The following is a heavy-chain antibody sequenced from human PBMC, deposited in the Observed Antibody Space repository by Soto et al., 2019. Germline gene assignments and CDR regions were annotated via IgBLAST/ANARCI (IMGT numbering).Heavy chain of an antibody. V-gene: IGHV3-30*18. CDR3: AKDIEEWFGDYQYYGMDV. J-gene: IGHJ6*02. CDR1: GFTFNSYG. D-gene: IGHD3-10*01. Sequence: QVQLVESGGGVVQRGRSLRLSCAASGFTFNSYGMHWVRQAPGKGLEWVAVISFNGGYTYYGESVKGRFTISRDNSKKTLFMQMNSLRAEDTAVYYCAKDIEEWFGDYQYYGMDVGGQGTTVTVSS. CDR2: ISFNGGYT.